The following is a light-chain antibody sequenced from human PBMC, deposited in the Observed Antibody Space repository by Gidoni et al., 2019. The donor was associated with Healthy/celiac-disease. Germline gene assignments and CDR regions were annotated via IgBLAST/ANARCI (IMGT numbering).Light chain of an antibody. Sequence: QSVLTQPPSASGAPGQRVTIPCTGSSSNIGAGYDVHWYQQLPGTAPKLLIYGNSNRPSGVPDRFSGSKSGTSASLAITGLQAEDEADYYCQSYDSSLSGSGVFGGGTKLTVL. CDR2: GNS. CDR1: SSNIGAGYD. J-gene: IGLJ2*01. CDR3: QSYDSSLSGSGV. V-gene: IGLV1-40*01.